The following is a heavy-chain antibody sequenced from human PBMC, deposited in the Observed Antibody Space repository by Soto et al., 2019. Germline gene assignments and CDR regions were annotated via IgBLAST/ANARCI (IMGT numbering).Heavy chain of an antibody. Sequence: QVQLVQSGAEVKKPGASVKVSCKASGYTFTSYYMHWVRQAPGQGLEWMGIINPSGGSTSYAQKFQGRVTMTRDTSTSTVYMELSSLRSEDTAVYYCAISSESRDYDSSGYLVYWGQGTLVTVSS. J-gene: IGHJ4*02. V-gene: IGHV1-46*03. D-gene: IGHD3-22*01. CDR2: INPSGGST. CDR1: GYTFTSYY. CDR3: AISSESRDYDSSGYLVY.